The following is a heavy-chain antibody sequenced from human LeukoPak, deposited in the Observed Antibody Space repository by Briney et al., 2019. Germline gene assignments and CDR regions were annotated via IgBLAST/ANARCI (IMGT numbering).Heavy chain of an antibody. V-gene: IGHV3-7*01. J-gene: IGHJ6*03. Sequence: PGGSLRLSCAASGFTFSSYWMSWVRQAPGKGLEWVANIKQDGSEKYYVDSVKGRFIISRDNAKNSLYLQMNSLSAEDTAVYYCARVYSNYDYYYYYMDVWGKGTTVTVSS. CDR3: ARVYSNYDYYYYYMDV. CDR1: GFTFSSYW. CDR2: IKQDGSEK. D-gene: IGHD4-11*01.